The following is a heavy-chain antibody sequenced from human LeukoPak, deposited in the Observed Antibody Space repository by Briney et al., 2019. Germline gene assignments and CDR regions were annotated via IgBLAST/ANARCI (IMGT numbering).Heavy chain of an antibody. D-gene: IGHD3-3*01. V-gene: IGHV4-61*08. Sequence: SETLSLTCTVSGGSVSSADYYWSWLRHPPGKALEWIGYIYHTGSNNYKYSLKSRVTISLDTSKNRFSLRLTSMTAADTAVYYCASKRPYYDFWSGYYPDAFDIWGQGTMVTVSS. CDR3: ASKRPYYDFWSGYYPDAFDI. CDR1: GGSVSSADYY. J-gene: IGHJ3*02. CDR2: IYHTGSN.